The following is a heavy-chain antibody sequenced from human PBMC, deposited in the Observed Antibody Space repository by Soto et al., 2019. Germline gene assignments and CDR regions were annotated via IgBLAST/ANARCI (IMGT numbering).Heavy chain of an antibody. Sequence: SETLSLTCAVSGDPISTGGYSWAWIRQPPGKALEWIGHTYHSGNPYYNPSLKSRVIISVDRSKNQFSLKLSSVTAADTAVYYCARGALQYYYDSSGYAAQFFDYWGQGTLVTVSS. CDR1: GDPISTGGYS. CDR2: TYHSGNP. CDR3: ARGALQYYYDSSGYAAQFFDY. D-gene: IGHD3-22*01. J-gene: IGHJ4*02. V-gene: IGHV4-30-2*01.